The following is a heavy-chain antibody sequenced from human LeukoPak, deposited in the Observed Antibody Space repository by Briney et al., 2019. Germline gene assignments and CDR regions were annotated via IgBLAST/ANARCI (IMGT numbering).Heavy chain of an antibody. D-gene: IGHD3-22*01. J-gene: IGHJ4*02. CDR2: ISGSGGST. CDR1: GFTFSNYA. Sequence: GGSLRLSCAASGFTFSNYAMSWVRQAPGKGLEWVSAISGSGGSTYYADSVKGRFTISRDNSKNTLYLQMNSLRAEDTAVYYCAKDGVEYYYDSSGYYHYWGQGTLVTVSS. CDR3: AKDGVEYYYDSSGYYHY. V-gene: IGHV3-23*01.